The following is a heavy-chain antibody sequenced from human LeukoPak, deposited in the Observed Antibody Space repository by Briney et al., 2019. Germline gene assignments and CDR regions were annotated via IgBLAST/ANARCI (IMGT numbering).Heavy chain of an antibody. CDR2: ISRGGDT. CDR1: GFTFSNYG. Sequence: GGSLRLSCAASGFTFSNYGLSWVRQAPGKGLEWVSGISRGGDTYYADSVKGRFTISRDNSKNTLYLQMNSLRAEDTAVHYCAKADSGSWYWNFDYWGQGTLVTVSS. CDR3: AKADSGSWYWNFDY. D-gene: IGHD6-13*01. V-gene: IGHV3-23*01. J-gene: IGHJ4*02.